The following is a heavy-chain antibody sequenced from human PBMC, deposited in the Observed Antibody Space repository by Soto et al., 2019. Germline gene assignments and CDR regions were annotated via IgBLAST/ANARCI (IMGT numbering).Heavy chain of an antibody. D-gene: IGHD3-10*01. CDR3: ARNVGSSGSSRWFDT. V-gene: IGHV3-33*01. CDR1: GFSLSNYG. Sequence: GGSLRLSCVASGFSLSNYGMHWVRQAPGKGLEWVALIWFDGSDEYSAASVKGRFSISRDNSKNALYLQMNSLRADDTAMYYCARNVGSSGSSRWFDTWGQGTLVTVSS. CDR2: IWFDGSDE. J-gene: IGHJ5*02.